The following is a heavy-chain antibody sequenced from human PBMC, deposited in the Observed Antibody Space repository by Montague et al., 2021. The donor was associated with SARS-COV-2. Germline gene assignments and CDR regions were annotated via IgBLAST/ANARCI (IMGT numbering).Heavy chain of an antibody. CDR1: GFPFGDYA. J-gene: IGHJ6*02. CDR3: AKGAAKTSYYNGMDV. V-gene: IGHV3-9*01. Sequence: SRSLSFSASGFPFGDYALHWVRQAPGKGLEWVSAISWNSGYIDYAGSVKGRFTISRDNDKNSLYLEMNSLSAEDTALYYCAKGAAKTSYYNGMDVWGQGTTVTVSS. CDR2: ISWNSGYI. D-gene: IGHD6-25*01.